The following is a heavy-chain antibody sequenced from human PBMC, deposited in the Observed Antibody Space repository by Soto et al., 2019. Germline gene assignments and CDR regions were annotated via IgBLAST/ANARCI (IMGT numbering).Heavy chain of an antibody. J-gene: IGHJ6*02. CDR3: ATKPPSSLQGWAFGMDV. CDR2: TFTGGST. CDR1: GFSVTTNY. D-gene: IGHD1-26*01. V-gene: IGHV3-53*01. Sequence: GGSLRLSCLASGFSVTTNYIIWVRQPPGKGLEWVSTTFTGGSTHYADSVKGRFSISRDNSKNTVYLQMNNLRVEDTAVYYCATKPPSSLQGWAFGMDVWGQGTTVTVSS.